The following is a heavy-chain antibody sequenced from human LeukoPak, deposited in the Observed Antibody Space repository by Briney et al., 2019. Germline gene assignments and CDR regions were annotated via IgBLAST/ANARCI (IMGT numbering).Heavy chain of an antibody. CDR2: IIPIFGTA. V-gene: IGHV1-69*05. CDR3: ASPGYSSGWQGGFDY. D-gene: IGHD6-19*01. J-gene: IGHJ4*02. Sequence: GASVKVSCKASGCTFSSYAISWVRQAPGQGLEWMGWIIPIFGTANYAQKFQGRVTITTDESTSTAYMELSSLRSEDTAVYYCASPGYSSGWQGGFDYWGQGTLVTVS. CDR1: GCTFSSYA.